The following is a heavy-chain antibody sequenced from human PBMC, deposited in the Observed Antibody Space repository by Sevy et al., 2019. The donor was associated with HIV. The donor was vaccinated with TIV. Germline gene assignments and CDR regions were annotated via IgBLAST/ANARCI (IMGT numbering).Heavy chain of an antibody. V-gene: IGHV3-7*01. CDR1: GITFSNSW. Sequence: GGSLRLSCTASGITFSNSWMNWVRQAPGKGLEWVANIKQDGSDKNYVDSVKGRFTISRDNAENSLYLEMSSLRAEDTAVYYCARGQSEESAYRAFDFWGQGTLVTVSS. CDR3: ARGQSEESAYRAFDF. CDR2: IKQDGSDK. D-gene: IGHD3-16*01. J-gene: IGHJ4*02.